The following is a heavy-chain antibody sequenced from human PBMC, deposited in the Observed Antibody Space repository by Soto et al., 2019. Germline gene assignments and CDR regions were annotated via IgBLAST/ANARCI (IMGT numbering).Heavy chain of an antibody. D-gene: IGHD5-18*01. CDR3: ARDRASTAMDPYYGMDV. V-gene: IGHV1-69*13. CDR1: GGTFSSYA. J-gene: IGHJ6*02. Sequence: RASVKVSCKASGGTFSSYAISWVRQAPGQGLEWMGGIIPIFGTANYAQKFQGRVTITADESTSTAYMELSSLRSEDTAVYYCARDRASTAMDPYYGMDVWGQGTTVTVSS. CDR2: IIPIFGTA.